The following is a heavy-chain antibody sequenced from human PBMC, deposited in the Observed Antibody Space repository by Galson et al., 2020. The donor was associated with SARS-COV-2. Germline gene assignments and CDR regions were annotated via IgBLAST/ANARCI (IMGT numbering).Heavy chain of an antibody. CDR2: IWRDGSKI. Sequence: PGKGLEWMTLIWRDGSKIFYTDSVKGRFTISRDNSKNTLYLQMNSLRADDTAIYYCARENWGSSDYWGQGTLVTVSS. J-gene: IGHJ4*02. D-gene: IGHD7-27*01. CDR3: ARENWGSSDY. V-gene: IGHV3-33*01.